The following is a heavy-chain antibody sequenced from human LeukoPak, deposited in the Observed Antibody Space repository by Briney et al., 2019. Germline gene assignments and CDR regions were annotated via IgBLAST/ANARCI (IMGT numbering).Heavy chain of an antibody. CDR1: GGTFSSYA. CDR2: IIPIFGTA. D-gene: IGHD2-2*01. J-gene: IGHJ5*02. CDR3: ARLRNIIVVPAAINTPNWFDP. V-gene: IGHV1-69*13. Sequence: SVKVSCKASGGTFSSYAISWVRQAPGQGLEWMGGIIPIFGTANYAQKFQGRVTITADESTSTAYMELSSLRSEDTAVYYCARLRNIIVVPAAINTPNWFDPWGQGTLVTVSS.